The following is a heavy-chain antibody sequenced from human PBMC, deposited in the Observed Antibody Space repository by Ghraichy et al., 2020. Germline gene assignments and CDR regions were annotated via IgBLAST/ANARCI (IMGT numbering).Heavy chain of an antibody. V-gene: IGHV4-34*01. CDR2: INHSGST. CDR3: ARGRYCSGGSCYRHRHGMDV. D-gene: IGHD2-15*01. Sequence: SETLSLTCAVYGGSFSGYYWSWIRQPPGKGLEWIGEINHSGSTNYNPSLKSRVTISVDTSKNQFSLKLSSVTAADTAVYYCARGRYCSGGSCYRHRHGMDVWGQGTTVTVSS. CDR1: GGSFSGYY. J-gene: IGHJ6*02.